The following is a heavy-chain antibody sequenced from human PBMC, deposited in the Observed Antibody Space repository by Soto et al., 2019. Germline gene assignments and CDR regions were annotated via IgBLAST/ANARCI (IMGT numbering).Heavy chain of an antibody. Sequence: GGSLRLSCAASGFTFSSYAMSWVRQAPGKGLEWVSTVSSTGGTTNYADSVKGRFTISRDNSKNTLYLQMNSLRAEDTAVYYCAKGTYYDSSDYYPHFDYWGQGTLVTVSS. CDR3: AKGTYYDSSDYYPHFDY. CDR2: VSSTGGTT. D-gene: IGHD3-22*01. J-gene: IGHJ4*02. V-gene: IGHV3-23*01. CDR1: GFTFSSYA.